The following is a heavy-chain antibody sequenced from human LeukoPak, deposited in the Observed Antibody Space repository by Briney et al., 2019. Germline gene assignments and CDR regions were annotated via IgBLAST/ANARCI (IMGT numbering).Heavy chain of an antibody. CDR3: ARSSAVAGTSDY. J-gene: IGHJ4*02. D-gene: IGHD6-19*01. CDR1: GGTFSSYA. V-gene: IGHV1-69*13. Sequence: SVKVSCKASGGTFSSYAISWVRQAPGQGLEWMGGIIPIFGTANCAQKFQGRVTITADESTSTAYMELSSLRSEDTAVYYCARSSAVAGTSDYWGQGTLVTVSS. CDR2: IIPIFGTA.